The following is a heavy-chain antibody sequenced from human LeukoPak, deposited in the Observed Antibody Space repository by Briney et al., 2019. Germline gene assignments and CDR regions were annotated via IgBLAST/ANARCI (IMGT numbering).Heavy chain of an antibody. CDR1: EFTFSSYA. J-gene: IGHJ4*02. V-gene: IGHV3-23*01. CDR3: AKSYSGSYDNYFDY. CDR2: ISGSGGST. D-gene: IGHD1-26*01. Sequence: AGGSLRLSCAASEFTFSSYAMNWVRQAPGEGLEWVSAISGSGGSTYYADSVKGRFTISRDNSKNTLYLQMNSLRAEDTALYYCAKSYSGSYDNYFDYWGQGTLVIVSS.